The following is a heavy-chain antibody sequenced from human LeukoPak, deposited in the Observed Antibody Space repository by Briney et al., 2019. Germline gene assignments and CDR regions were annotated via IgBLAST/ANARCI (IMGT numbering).Heavy chain of an antibody. D-gene: IGHD6-6*01. CDR2: IIPIFGTA. V-gene: IGHV1-69*13. J-gene: IGHJ4*02. CDR1: GGTFNNYA. CDR3: ATLAARPGDLDY. Sequence: SVKVSCKASGGTFNNYAISWVRQAPGQGLEWMGGIIPIFGTANYAQKFQGRVTITADESTSTAYMELSSLRSEDTAVYDCATLAARPGDLDYWGQGTLVTVSS.